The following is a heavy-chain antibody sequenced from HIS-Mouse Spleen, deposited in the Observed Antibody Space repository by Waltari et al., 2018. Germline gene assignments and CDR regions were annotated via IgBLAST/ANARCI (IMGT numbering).Heavy chain of an antibody. CDR2: IYYSGST. V-gene: IGHV4-39*07. Sequence: QLQLQESGPGLVKPSETLSLTCTVSGGSIRSSSYYWGWIRQPPGKGLEWLGSIYYSGSTYYNPSLKSRVTISVDTSKTQFSLKLSSVTAADTAVYYCAREIPYSSSWYDWYFDLWGRGTLVTVSS. CDR1: GGSIRSSSYY. CDR3: AREIPYSSSWYDWYFDL. D-gene: IGHD6-13*01. J-gene: IGHJ2*01.